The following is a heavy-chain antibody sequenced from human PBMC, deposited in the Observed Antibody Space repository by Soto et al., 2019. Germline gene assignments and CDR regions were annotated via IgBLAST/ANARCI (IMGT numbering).Heavy chain of an antibody. J-gene: IGHJ4*02. CDR2: IIPIFGTA. CDR1: GGTFSSYA. CDR3: ARVRDSYLQTTYYFDY. Sequence: GASVKVSCKASGGTFSSYAISWVRQAPGQGLEWMGGIIPIFGTANYAQKFQGRVTITADESTSTAYMELCRLRSEDTAVYYCARVRDSYLQTTYYFDYWGQGTLVTVSS. V-gene: IGHV1-69*13. D-gene: IGHD1-1*01.